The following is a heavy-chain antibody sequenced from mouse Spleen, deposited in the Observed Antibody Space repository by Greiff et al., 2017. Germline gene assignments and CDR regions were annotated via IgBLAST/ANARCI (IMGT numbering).Heavy chain of an antibody. CDR2: ISSGGGNT. J-gene: IGHJ2*01. Sequence: EVKLQESGGGLVKLGGSLKLSCAASGFTFSSYAMSWVRQTPEKRLEWVATISSGGGNTYYPDSVKGRFTISRDNAKNTLYLQMSSLKSEDTAMYYCARYYGSSYFDYWGQGTTLTVSS. D-gene: IGHD1-1*01. V-gene: IGHV5-9*04. CDR1: GFTFSSYA. CDR3: ARYYGSSYFDY.